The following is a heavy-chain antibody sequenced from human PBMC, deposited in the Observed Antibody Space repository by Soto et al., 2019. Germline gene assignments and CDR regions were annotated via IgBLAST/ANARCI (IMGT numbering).Heavy chain of an antibody. CDR1: GFTFSSYA. Sequence: GGSLRLSCAASGFTFSSYAMSWVRQAPGKGLEWVSAISGSGGSTYYADSVKGRFTISRDNSKNTLYLQMNSLRAEDTAVYYCAKGSFVGYSSSWRQGGPFDYWGQGTLVTVSS. D-gene: IGHD6-13*01. J-gene: IGHJ4*02. CDR3: AKGSFVGYSSSWRQGGPFDY. CDR2: ISGSGGST. V-gene: IGHV3-23*01.